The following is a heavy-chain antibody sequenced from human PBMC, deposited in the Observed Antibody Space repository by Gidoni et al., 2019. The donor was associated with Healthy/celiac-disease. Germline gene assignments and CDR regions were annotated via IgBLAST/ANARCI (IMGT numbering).Heavy chain of an antibody. D-gene: IGHD2-2*02. Sequence: QVQLQQWGAGLFKPSETLSLTCPVYGGSFSGYYWSWLRQPPGKGLEWIGEINHSGSTSYNPSLKSRVTITVDTSKNQFSLKLSSVTAADTAVYYCAREKTNTPHAFDIWGQGTMVTVSA. CDR2: INHSGST. CDR3: AREKTNTPHAFDI. J-gene: IGHJ3*02. V-gene: IGHV4-34*01. CDR1: GGSFSGYY.